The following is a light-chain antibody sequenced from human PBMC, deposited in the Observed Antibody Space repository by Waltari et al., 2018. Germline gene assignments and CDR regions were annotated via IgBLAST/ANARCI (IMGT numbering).Light chain of an antibody. V-gene: IGLV3-19*01. CDR3: SSRDIRGIQLL. CDR2: GKN. J-gene: IGLJ3*02. CDR1: SLNSYY. Sequence: SSELTQDPAVSVALGQTVRITCQGDSLNSYYASWYQQRAGQAPLLVIYGKNKRPSWIQDRFPVSSLGDTSSLTITAARAEDEADYYCSSRDIRGIQLLFGGGTKLTVL.